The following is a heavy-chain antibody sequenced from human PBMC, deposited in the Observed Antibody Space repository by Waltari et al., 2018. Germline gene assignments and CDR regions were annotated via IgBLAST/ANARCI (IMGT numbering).Heavy chain of an antibody. CDR3: AGSEGRDGYNY. Sequence: QVQLVQSGAEVKKPGSSVKVSCKASGGTFSSYASRWVRQAPGQGLEWMGGIIPILGIANYAQKFQGRVTITADESTSTAYMELSSLRSEDTAVYYCAGSEGRDGYNYWGQGTLVTVSS. CDR2: IIPILGIA. D-gene: IGHD5-12*01. CDR1: GGTFSSYA. J-gene: IGHJ4*02. V-gene: IGHV1-69*04.